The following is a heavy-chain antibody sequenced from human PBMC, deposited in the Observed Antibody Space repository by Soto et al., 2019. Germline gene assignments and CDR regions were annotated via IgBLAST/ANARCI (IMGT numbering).Heavy chain of an antibody. J-gene: IGHJ6*02. CDR2: IIPILGIA. CDR1: GGTFSSYT. D-gene: IGHD5-18*01. Sequence: QVQLVQSGAEVKKPGSSVKVSCKASGGTFSSYTISWVRQAPGQGLEWMGRIIPILGIANYAQKFQGRVTITADKSTSTAYMGLSSLRSEDTAVYYCARAMLDTAMVPYYYYYGMDVWGQGTTVTVYS. V-gene: IGHV1-69*02. CDR3: ARAMLDTAMVPYYYYYGMDV.